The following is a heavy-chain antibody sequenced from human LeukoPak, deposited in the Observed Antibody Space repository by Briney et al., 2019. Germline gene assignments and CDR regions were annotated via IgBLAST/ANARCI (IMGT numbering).Heavy chain of an antibody. CDR3: ARANFLYCSSTTCLFDY. Sequence: ASVKVSCKASGYTFTDYYMHWVRQAPGQGFEWMGWINPNDGDTNYAQKFQGRVTMTGDTSISTAHMEVSRLRSDDTAVYYCARANFLYCSSTTCLFDYWGQGTLVTVSS. V-gene: IGHV1-2*02. CDR1: GYTFTDYY. CDR2: INPNDGDT. D-gene: IGHD2-2*01. J-gene: IGHJ4*02.